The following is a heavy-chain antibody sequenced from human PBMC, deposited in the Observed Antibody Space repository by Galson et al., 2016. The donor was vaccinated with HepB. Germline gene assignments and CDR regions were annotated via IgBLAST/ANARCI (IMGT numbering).Heavy chain of an antibody. J-gene: IGHJ4*02. CDR1: GFTFSGYW. CDR3: ADPPTGY. V-gene: IGHV3-7*03. Sequence: SLRLSCAASGFTFSGYWMTWVRQAPGKGLEWVANINQDGSEKHYVDSVKGRFTISRDNAKNSLYLQMNSLRAEDTAVYYCADPPTGYWGQGTPVTVPS. CDR2: INQDGSEK. D-gene: IGHD1-1*01.